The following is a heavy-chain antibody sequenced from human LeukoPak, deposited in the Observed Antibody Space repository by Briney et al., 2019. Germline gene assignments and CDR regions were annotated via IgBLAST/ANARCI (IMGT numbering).Heavy chain of an antibody. CDR2: FDPEDGET. CDR1: GYTLTELS. J-gene: IGHJ4*02. D-gene: IGHD3-22*01. CDR3: ATVDYYDSSGYHN. Sequence: ASVKVSCKVSGYTLTELSMHWVRPALGKGLEWMGGFDPEDGETIYAQKFQGRVPMTEDTSTDTAYMELSSLRSEDTAVYYCATVDYYDSSGYHNWGQGTLVTVSS. V-gene: IGHV1-24*01.